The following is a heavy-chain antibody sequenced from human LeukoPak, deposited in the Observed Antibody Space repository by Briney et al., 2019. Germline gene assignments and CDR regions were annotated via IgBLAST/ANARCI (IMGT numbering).Heavy chain of an antibody. CDR2: IYYSGST. Sequence: SETLSLTCTVSGGSISSYYWSWIRQPPGKGLEWIGYIYYSGSTNYNPSLKSRVTISVDTSKNQFSLKLSSVTAADTAVYYCAKVKEGNGDYFYYYYYMDVWGKGTTVTISS. CDR1: GGSISSYY. J-gene: IGHJ6*03. D-gene: IGHD2-21*02. V-gene: IGHV4-59*01. CDR3: AKVKEGNGDYFYYYYYMDV.